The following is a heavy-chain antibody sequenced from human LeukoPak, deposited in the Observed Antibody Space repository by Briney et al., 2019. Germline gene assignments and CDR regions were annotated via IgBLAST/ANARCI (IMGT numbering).Heavy chain of an antibody. CDR3: SRASSTSFYGF. Sequence: SETLSLTCTVSGGSISSSNYYWGWIRQPPGKGLEWIATIYHTGGTYYNPSLKSRVTMSIDTSKNQFSLKLSSVTAADTALYYCSRASSTSFYGFWGQGTLVTVSS. J-gene: IGHJ4*02. V-gene: IGHV4-39*07. CDR2: IYHTGGT. D-gene: IGHD2/OR15-2a*01. CDR1: GGSISSSNYY.